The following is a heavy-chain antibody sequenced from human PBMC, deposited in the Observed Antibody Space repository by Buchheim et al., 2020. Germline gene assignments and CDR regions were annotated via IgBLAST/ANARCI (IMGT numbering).Heavy chain of an antibody. CDR1: GFTFSSYA. J-gene: IGHJ6*02. D-gene: IGHD6-13*01. CDR3: ARDGAAAGHHYYYYGMDV. Sequence: QVQLVESGGGVVQPGRSLRLSCAASGFTFSSYAMHWVRQAPGKGLEWVAVISYDGSNKYYADSVKGRFTISRDNSKNTLYLQMNSLRAEDTAVYYCARDGAAAGHHYYYYGMDVWGQGTT. V-gene: IGHV3-30-3*01. CDR2: ISYDGSNK.